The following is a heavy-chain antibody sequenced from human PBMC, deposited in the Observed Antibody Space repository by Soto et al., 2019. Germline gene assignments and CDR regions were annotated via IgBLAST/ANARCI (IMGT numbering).Heavy chain of an antibody. J-gene: IGHJ4*02. V-gene: IGHV1-69*14. Sequence: QVQLVQSGAEVKKPGSSVKVSCKTSGDIFSGYSISWVRQAPGQGLEWMGGIIPIFGTTNYAQRFHGRVTITADKSTSTVHMELYSLKSEDTAVYYCARDLGSGYDPGDYWGQGTLVTVSS. CDR2: IIPIFGTT. CDR1: GDIFSGYS. CDR3: ARDLGSGYDPGDY. D-gene: IGHD5-12*01.